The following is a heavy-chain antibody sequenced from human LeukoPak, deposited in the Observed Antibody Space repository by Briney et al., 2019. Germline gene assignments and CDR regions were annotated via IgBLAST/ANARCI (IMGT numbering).Heavy chain of an antibody. J-gene: IGHJ5*02. Sequence: GESLQISFKGSGSSFTSYWIAWVRPMPGKGLEWMGIIYPGDSDTRYSPSFQGQVTISADKSISTAYLQWNSLKASDTAMYYCERLRAAAGNRGGFDPWGQGTLVTVSS. V-gene: IGHV5-51*01. CDR1: GSSFTSYW. D-gene: IGHD6-13*01. CDR3: ERLRAAAGNRGGFDP. CDR2: IYPGDSDT.